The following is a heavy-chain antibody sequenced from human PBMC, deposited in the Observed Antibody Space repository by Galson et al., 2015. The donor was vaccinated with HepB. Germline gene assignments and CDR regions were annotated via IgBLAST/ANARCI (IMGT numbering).Heavy chain of an antibody. V-gene: IGHV3-30*18. CDR2: ISYDGSDK. D-gene: IGHD3-3*01. CDR1: GFTFSAYG. J-gene: IGHJ4*02. Sequence: SLRLSCAASGFTFSAYGMHWVRQAPGKGLEWVAVISYDGSDKYYADSVKGRFTISRDSSKNTLYLQMNSLRAEDTAVYYCAKDQGDFWSGYDRVYCEYWGQGTLVTVSS. CDR3: AKDQGDFWSGYDRVYCEY.